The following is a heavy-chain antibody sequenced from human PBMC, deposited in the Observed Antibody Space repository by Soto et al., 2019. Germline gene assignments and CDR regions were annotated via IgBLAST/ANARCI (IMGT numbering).Heavy chain of an antibody. V-gene: IGHV3-53*01. Sequence: GGSLILSCAPSGFTVSSNYMSWVRQAPGTGLEWVSVIYSGGSTYYADSVKGRFTIYRDNSKNTLYLQMNSPRAEDTAVYYCAREFYGSFDYWGQGTLVTVSS. D-gene: IGHD3-10*01. CDR1: GFTVSSNY. J-gene: IGHJ4*02. CDR2: IYSGGST. CDR3: AREFYGSFDY.